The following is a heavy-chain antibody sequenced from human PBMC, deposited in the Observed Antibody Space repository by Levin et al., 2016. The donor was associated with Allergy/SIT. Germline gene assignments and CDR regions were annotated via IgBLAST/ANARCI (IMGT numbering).Heavy chain of an antibody. Sequence: VRQMPGKGLEWMGIIYPTDSDTRYSPSFQGQVTISADRSISAAYLQWSSLKALDTAMYYCARQLAVGGFDFWGQGTMVTVSS. D-gene: IGHD6-13*01. CDR3: ARQLAVGGFDF. V-gene: IGHV5-51*01. J-gene: IGHJ3*01. CDR2: IYPTDSDT.